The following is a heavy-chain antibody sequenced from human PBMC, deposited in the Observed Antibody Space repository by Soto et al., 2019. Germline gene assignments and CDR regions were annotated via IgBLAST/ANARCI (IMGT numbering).Heavy chain of an antibody. V-gene: IGHV2-70*04. Sequence: SGPTLVNPTQTLKLTCTFSGFSLSTSGPRVSWIRQPPGKALEWLARVDWDDDKFYNTSLKTRLTISKDSSKNQVVLTITHMDPVDTATYYCARMFHCSGGTCPFDYWGQGALVTVSS. J-gene: IGHJ4*02. CDR1: GFSLSTSGPR. CDR2: VDWDDDK. D-gene: IGHD2-15*01. CDR3: ARMFHCSGGTCPFDY.